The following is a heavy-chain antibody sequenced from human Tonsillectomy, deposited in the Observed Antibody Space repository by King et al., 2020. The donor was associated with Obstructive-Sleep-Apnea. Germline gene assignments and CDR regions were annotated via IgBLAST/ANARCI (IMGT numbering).Heavy chain of an antibody. CDR2: IYRSGNT. J-gene: IGHJ3*02. CDR3: TRAVRLGAFDI. CDR1: GGSIDSGEYS. Sequence: LQLQESGSGLVKPSQTLSLTCAVSGGSIDSGEYSWTWIRQPPGKGLEWIGYIYRSGNTYYNPSLKTRLTISIDSSKNIFSLNLTSVTAADTAVYFCTRAVRLGAFDIWGQGTMVTVS. D-gene: IGHD3-10*01. V-gene: IGHV4-30-2*01.